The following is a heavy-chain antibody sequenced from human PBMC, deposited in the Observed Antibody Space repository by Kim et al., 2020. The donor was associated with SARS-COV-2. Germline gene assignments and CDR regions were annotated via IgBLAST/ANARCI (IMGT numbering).Heavy chain of an antibody. J-gene: IGHJ6*03. CDR2: INHSGST. D-gene: IGHD6-19*01. Sequence: SETLSLTCAVYGGSFSGYYWSWIRQPPGKGLEWIGEINHSGSTNYNPSLKSRVTISVETSKNQFSLKLSSVTAADTAVYYCARGTRQWLVRGSYYYYMDVWGKGTTVTVSS. CDR3: ARGTRQWLVRGSYYYYMDV. CDR1: GGSFSGYY. V-gene: IGHV4-34*01.